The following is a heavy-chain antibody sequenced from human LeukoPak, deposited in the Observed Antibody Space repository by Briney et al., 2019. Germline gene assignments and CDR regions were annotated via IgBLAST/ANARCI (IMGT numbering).Heavy chain of an antibody. CDR2: IKQDGSEK. D-gene: IGHD6-19*01. Sequence: PGGSLRLSCAASGFTFSSYWMSWVRQAPGKGLEWVANIKQDGSEKYYVDSVKGRFTISRDNAKNSLYLQMNSLRAEDTAVYYCARAKVYKQWLEGGSSFDYWGQGTLVTVSS. CDR3: ARAKVYKQWLEGGSSFDY. V-gene: IGHV3-7*01. J-gene: IGHJ4*02. CDR1: GFTFSSYW.